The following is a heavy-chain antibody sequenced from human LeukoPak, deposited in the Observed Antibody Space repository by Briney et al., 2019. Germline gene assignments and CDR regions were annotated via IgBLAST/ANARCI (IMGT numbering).Heavy chain of an antibody. Sequence: GASLQISCKGSGYSFTSYWIGWVRQLPGKGLEWMGIIYPGDSDTRYSPSFQGQVTISTDKSISTAYLQWSSLKASDTAMYYCARHRGRSSVDAFDIWGQGTMVTVSS. CDR3: ARHRGRSSVDAFDI. CDR1: GYSFTSYW. J-gene: IGHJ3*02. V-gene: IGHV5-51*01. D-gene: IGHD6-6*01. CDR2: IYPGDSDT.